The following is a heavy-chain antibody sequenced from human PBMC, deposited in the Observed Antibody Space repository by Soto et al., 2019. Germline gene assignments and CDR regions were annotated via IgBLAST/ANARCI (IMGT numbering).Heavy chain of an antibody. CDR3: ARVPDGDYGRYFDV. J-gene: IGHJ2*01. CDR1: GGSVNTGGYY. CDR2: VYYTGGT. D-gene: IGHD4-17*01. V-gene: IGHV4-31*01. Sequence: QVHLQESGPGLVKPSETLSLTCSVSGGSVNTGGYYWSWIRQNPGKGLEGIGYVYYTGGTYYNPSLPGLVSISVQPPNIQYEHHFSLKLTSVTAAHSAVYYCARVPDGDYGRYFDVWCRGTLVIVSS.